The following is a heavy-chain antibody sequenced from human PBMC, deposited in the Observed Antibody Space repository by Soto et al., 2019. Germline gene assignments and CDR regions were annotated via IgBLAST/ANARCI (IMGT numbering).Heavy chain of an antibody. J-gene: IGHJ3*01. D-gene: IGHD3-3*01. Sequence: QVQLQESGPGLVKPSETLSLTCTVSGGSVSSGSYYWSWIRQPPGKGLEWIGYIYYSGSTKYNPSLKSRVTISVDTSKNQFSLKLSSVTAADTAVYYCARGGGYYDFWSGYYPDAFDVWGQGTMVTVSS. CDR2: IYYSGST. CDR3: ARGGGYYDFWSGYYPDAFDV. V-gene: IGHV4-61*01. CDR1: GGSVSSGSYY.